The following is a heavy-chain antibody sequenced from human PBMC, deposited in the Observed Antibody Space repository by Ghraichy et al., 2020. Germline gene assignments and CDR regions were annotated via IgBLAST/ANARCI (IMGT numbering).Heavy chain of an antibody. CDR2: VYYGGSA. V-gene: IGHV4-39*07. Sequence: SETLSLTCTVSGDSISSNNHYWGWIRQPPGKGLEWIGSVYYGGSAQYNPSLKSRVTISVDTSKNQFYLKVNSVTAADAAVYFCARGGLRGDFGSWGQGTLVTVSS. D-gene: IGHD5-24*01. CDR3: ARGGLRGDFGS. J-gene: IGHJ5*01. CDR1: GDSISSNNHY.